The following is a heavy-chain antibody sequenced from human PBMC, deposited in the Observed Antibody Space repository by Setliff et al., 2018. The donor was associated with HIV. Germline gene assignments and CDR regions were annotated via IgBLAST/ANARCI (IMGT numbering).Heavy chain of an antibody. J-gene: IGHJ3*01. CDR2: INHSGST. D-gene: IGHD3-22*01. V-gene: IGHV4-34*01. CDR1: GGSFSGYY. CDR3: ARARITMTGGRLEPYAFDR. Sequence: PSETLSLTCAVYGGSFSGYYWNWIRQPPGKGLEWIGEINHSGSTNYNPSLKSRVTISVDTSKNQFSLKLSSVTAADTAVYYCARARITMTGGRLEPYAFDRWGQGTKVTVSS.